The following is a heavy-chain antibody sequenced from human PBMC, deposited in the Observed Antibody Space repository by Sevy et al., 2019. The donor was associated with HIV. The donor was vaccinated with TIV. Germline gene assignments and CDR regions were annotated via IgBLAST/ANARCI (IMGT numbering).Heavy chain of an antibody. Sequence: GGSLRLSCAASGFTVSSNYMSWVRQAPGKGLEWVSVIYSGGSTYYADCVKGRFTISRDNSKNTLYLQMNSLRAEDTAVYYCAVSRDGYNYFQHWGQGTLVTVSS. V-gene: IGHV3-53*01. J-gene: IGHJ1*01. CDR2: IYSGGST. CDR1: GFTVSSNY. D-gene: IGHD5-12*01. CDR3: AVSRDGYNYFQH.